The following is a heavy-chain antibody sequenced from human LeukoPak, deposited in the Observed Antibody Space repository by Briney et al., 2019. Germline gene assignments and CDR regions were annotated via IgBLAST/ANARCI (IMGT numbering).Heavy chain of an antibody. CDR1: GGSFRNYA. D-gene: IGHD2-15*01. CDR3: ARVGYCSGGTCNGAIDY. V-gene: IGHV1-69*15. J-gene: IGHJ4*02. CDR2: IIPMFDVT. Sequence: SVRVSCKASGGSFRNYAMSWARQAPGQGLEWMGRIIPMFDVTNYAQKFQGRVTISADVSTSTAYMELSGLRSDDTAVYYCARVGYCSGGTCNGAIDYWGQGTLVTVSS.